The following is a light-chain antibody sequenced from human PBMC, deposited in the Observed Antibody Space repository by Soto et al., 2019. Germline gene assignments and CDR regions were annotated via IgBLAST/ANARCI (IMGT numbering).Light chain of an antibody. CDR2: GAS. V-gene: IGKV3-20*01. J-gene: IGKJ1*01. CDR1: QSVSSSY. Sequence: EIVLTQSPGTLSLSPGERATLSCRASQSVSSSYLAWYQQKPGQAPRPLIYGASSRAIGIPDRFSGSGSGTDFTLTISRLEPEDFAVYYCQQYGSSPCTSGQGTQVDSK. CDR3: QQYGSSPCT.